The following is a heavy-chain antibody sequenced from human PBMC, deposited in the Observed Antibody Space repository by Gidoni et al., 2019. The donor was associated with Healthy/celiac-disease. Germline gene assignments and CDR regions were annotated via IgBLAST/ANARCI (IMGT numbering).Heavy chain of an antibody. Sequence: EVQLFESGGGVVQPGGSLRLSCAASGFTFSSYAMSWVRQAPGKGLEWVSAISGSGGSTYYADSVKGRFTISRDNSKNTLYLQMNSLRAEDTAVYYCAKAKYYGSGSYLDYWGQGTLVTVSS. D-gene: IGHD3-10*01. CDR1: GFTFSSYA. CDR3: AKAKYYGSGSYLDY. V-gene: IGHV3-23*01. J-gene: IGHJ4*02. CDR2: ISGSGGST.